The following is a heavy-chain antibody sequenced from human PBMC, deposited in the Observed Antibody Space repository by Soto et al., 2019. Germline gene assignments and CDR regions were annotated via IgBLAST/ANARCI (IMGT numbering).Heavy chain of an antibody. CDR3: TQFDY. CDR1: GGSISSSNW. V-gene: IGHV4-4*02. CDR2: ISHSGST. Sequence: QVQLQESGPGLVKPSGTLSLTCAVSGGSISSSNWWSWVRQPPGKGLEWIGKISHSGSTNYNPSLESRVTISVDKSKNHFSLKLSSVTAADTAVYYCTQFDYWGQGTLVTSPQ. J-gene: IGHJ4*02.